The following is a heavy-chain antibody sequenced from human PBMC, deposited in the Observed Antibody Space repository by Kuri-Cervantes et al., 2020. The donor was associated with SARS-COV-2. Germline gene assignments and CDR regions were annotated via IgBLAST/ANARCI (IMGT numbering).Heavy chain of an antibody. CDR2: IYSGGST. J-gene: IGHJ4*02. CDR1: GFTVSNNY. D-gene: IGHD3-9*01. V-gene: IGHV3-66*02. CDR3: ARDGYFDWLFQGDYFDY. Sequence: GGSLRLSCAASGFTVSNNYMSWVRQAPGKGLEWVSVIYSGGSTYYADSVKGRFTISRDNSKNTLYLQMNSLRAEDTAVYYCARDGYFDWLFQGDYFDYWGQGTLVTVSS.